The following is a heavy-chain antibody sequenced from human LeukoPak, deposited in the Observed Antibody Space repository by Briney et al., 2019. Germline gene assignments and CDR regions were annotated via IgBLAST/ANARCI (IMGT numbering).Heavy chain of an antibody. V-gene: IGHV4-39*01. CDR2: IYYTGIT. D-gene: IGHD6-19*01. J-gene: IGHJ5*02. CDR3: AARYSSGWYVNWFDP. CDR1: GGSISSSNYY. Sequence: PSETLSLTCTVSGGSISSSNYYWGWLRQPPGQGLEWIGSIYYTGITYYNPSHKSRVIMSIDTPNNQFSLKLSAVTAADTAVYYCAARYSSGWYVNWFDPWGQGTLVTVSS.